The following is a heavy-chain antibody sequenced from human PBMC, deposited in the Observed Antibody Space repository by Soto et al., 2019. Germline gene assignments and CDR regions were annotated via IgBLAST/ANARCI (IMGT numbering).Heavy chain of an antibody. D-gene: IGHD5-12*01. CDR2: IYYSGST. J-gene: IGHJ4*02. CDR1: GGSISSYC. Sequence: QVQLQESGPGLVKPSETLSLTCTVSGGSISSYCWSWIRQPPGKGLEWIGYIYYSGSTNYNPSLKSRVTISVDTSKNQFSLKLSSVTAADTAVYYCARDRGYSGYDHFDYWGQGTLVTVSS. CDR3: ARDRGYSGYDHFDY. V-gene: IGHV4-59*01.